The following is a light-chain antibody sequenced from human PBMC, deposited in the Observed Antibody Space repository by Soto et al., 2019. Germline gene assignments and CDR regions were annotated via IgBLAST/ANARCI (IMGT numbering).Light chain of an antibody. CDR2: AAS. Sequence: AIQMTQSPSSLSASVGDRVTITCRASQGVGIDLSWYQQKPGKAPNLLIYAASILQSGVPSRFSGSGSGTDFTLTISSLQPEEFATYYCLQDCNFPLTFGGGTKVEI. V-gene: IGKV1-6*01. CDR3: LQDCNFPLT. CDR1: QGVGID. J-gene: IGKJ4*01.